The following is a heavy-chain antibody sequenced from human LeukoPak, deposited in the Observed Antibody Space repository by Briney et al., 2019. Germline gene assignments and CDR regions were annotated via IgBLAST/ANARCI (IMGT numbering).Heavy chain of an antibody. Sequence: GGSLRLSCAASGFTFSDYYMSWIRQAPGKGLEWVSYISSSSYTNYADSVKGRFTISRDNAKNSLYPQMNSLRAEDTAVYYCARAYQDFMVRGVIFWFDPWGQGTLVTVSS. CDR2: ISSSSYT. V-gene: IGHV3-11*06. CDR3: ARAYQDFMVRGVIFWFDP. D-gene: IGHD3-10*01. J-gene: IGHJ5*02. CDR1: GFTFSDYY.